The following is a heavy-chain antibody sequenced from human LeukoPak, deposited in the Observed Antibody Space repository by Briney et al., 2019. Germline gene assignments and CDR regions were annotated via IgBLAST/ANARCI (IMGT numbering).Heavy chain of an antibody. CDR2: ITGNVDTT. CDR1: GFTLSSYA. CDR3: ARDRPGRRDGYNLNDY. J-gene: IGHJ4*02. V-gene: IGHV3-23*01. Sequence: PGGSLRLSCAASGFTLSSYAMNWVRQAPGKGLEWVSAITGNVDTTYYADSVKGRFTISRDTSKNTLSLQMNSLRAEDTAVYYCARDRPGRRDGYNLNDYWGQGTLVTVSS. D-gene: IGHD5-24*01.